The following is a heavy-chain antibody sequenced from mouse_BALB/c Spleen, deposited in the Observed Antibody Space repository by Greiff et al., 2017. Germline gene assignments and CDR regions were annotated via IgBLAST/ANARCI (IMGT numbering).Heavy chain of an antibody. Sequence: QVQLQQSGAELAKPGASVKMSCKASGYTFTSYWMHWVKQRPGQGLEWIGYINPSTGYTEYNQKFKDKATLTADKSSSTAYMQLSSLTSEDSAVYYCAREGGNYRWYFDVWGAGTTGTVSS. CDR1: GYTFTSYW. CDR3: AREGGNYRWYFDV. CDR2: INPSTGYT. J-gene: IGHJ1*01. V-gene: IGHV1-7*01. D-gene: IGHD2-1*01.